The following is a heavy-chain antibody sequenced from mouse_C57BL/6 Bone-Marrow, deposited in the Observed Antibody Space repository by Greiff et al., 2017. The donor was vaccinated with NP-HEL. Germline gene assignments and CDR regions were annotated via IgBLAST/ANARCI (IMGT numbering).Heavy chain of an antibody. CDR3: ARRGLRRGFAY. J-gene: IGHJ3*01. D-gene: IGHD2-2*01. Sequence: EVQVVESGGGLVKPGGSLKLSCAASGFTFSSYTMSWVRQTPEKRLEWVATISGGGGNTYYPDSVKGRFTISRDNAKNTLYLQMSSLRSEDTALYYCARRGLRRGFAYWGQGTLVTVSA. V-gene: IGHV5-9*01. CDR1: GFTFSSYT. CDR2: ISGGGGNT.